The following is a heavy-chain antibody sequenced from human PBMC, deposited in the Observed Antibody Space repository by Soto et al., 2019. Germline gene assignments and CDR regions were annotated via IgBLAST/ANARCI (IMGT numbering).Heavy chain of an antibody. D-gene: IGHD3-16*02. J-gene: IGHJ6*02. Sequence: PGESLRLSCAGSEFTFSNFWFHWVRQTPGEGLMWVSRINGDGSNTFYADSVKGRFTISRDNAKNTLYLQMNSLRAEDTALYFCARGYRWGMDVWGQGTTVTVSS. CDR2: INGDGSNT. CDR1: EFTFSNFW. CDR3: ARGYRWGMDV. V-gene: IGHV3-74*01.